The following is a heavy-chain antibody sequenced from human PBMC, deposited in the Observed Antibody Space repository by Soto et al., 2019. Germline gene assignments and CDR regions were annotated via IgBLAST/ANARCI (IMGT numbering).Heavy chain of an antibody. D-gene: IGHD5-18*01. CDR1: GYTFTCYY. CDR2: INPNSGGT. Sequence: XSVKVSCKGSGYTFTCYYMHWVRQAPGQGLEWMGWINPNSGGTNYAQKFQGRVTMTRDTSISTAYMELSRLRSDDTAVYYCARVSHGYNYFDYWGQGTLVTVSS. J-gene: IGHJ4*02. V-gene: IGHV1-2*02. CDR3: ARVSHGYNYFDY.